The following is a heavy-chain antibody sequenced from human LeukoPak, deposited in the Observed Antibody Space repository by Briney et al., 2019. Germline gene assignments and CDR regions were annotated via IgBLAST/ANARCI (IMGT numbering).Heavy chain of an antibody. D-gene: IGHD6-6*01. Sequence: ASVKVSCKASGYTFTSYDFNWVRQAPGQGLEWMGWISAYNGNTSYAQKLQGRVTMTTDTSTSTVYMELRSLRSDDTAVYYCAREDGLYSCSSFDYWGQGTLVTVSS. CDR1: GYTFTSYD. CDR3: AREDGLYSCSSFDY. J-gene: IGHJ4*02. CDR2: ISAYNGNT. V-gene: IGHV1-18*01.